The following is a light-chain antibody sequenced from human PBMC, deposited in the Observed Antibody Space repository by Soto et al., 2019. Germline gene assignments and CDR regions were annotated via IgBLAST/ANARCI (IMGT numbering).Light chain of an antibody. CDR2: EVS. J-gene: IGLJ3*02. V-gene: IGLV2-14*01. CDR1: SSDVGDYKS. CDR3: ISYTSSSTWV. Sequence: QSALTQPASVSGSPGQSIAISCSGTSSDVGDYKSVSWYQHHPGKVPKLVIFEVSNRPSGVSDRFSGSRSGNTASLTISGLQAEDESDYYCISYTSSSTWVFGGGTKLTVL.